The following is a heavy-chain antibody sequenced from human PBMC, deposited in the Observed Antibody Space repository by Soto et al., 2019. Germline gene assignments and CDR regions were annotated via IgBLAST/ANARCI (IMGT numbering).Heavy chain of an antibody. CDR1: GGTFSSYA. V-gene: IGHV1-69*06. CDR2: IIPIFGTA. D-gene: IGHD3-3*01. CDR3: ARGSITIFGVVPPDDY. Sequence: ASVKVSGKASGGTFSSYAISWVRQAPGQGLEWMGGIIPIFGTANYAQKFQGRVTITADKSTSTAYMELSSLRSEDTAVYYCARGSITIFGVVPPDDYWGQGTLVTVSS. J-gene: IGHJ4*02.